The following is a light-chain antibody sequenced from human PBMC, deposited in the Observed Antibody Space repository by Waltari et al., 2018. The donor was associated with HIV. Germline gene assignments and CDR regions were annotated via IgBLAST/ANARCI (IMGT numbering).Light chain of an antibody. Sequence: EIAMTQSPASSSVSPGERATLFCSASQSVGSNLACYQQKPAQPPKVLIYGACNRASGISARFSGSRSGTEFTLTISSLQSEDFAVYFCQRYDNWPPITFGQGTRLEIK. CDR1: QSVGSN. CDR3: QRYDNWPPIT. V-gene: IGKV3-15*01. CDR2: GAC. J-gene: IGKJ5*01.